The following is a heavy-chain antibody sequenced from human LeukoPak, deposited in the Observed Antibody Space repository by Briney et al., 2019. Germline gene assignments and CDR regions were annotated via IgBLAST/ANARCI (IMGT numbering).Heavy chain of an antibody. CDR1: GYTFTSYG. D-gene: IGHD3-16*02. J-gene: IGHJ4*02. Sequence: ASVKVSCKASGYTFTSYGISWVRQAPGQGLEWMGWISAYYGNTNYAQKLQGRVTMTTDTSTSTAYMELRSLRSDDTAVYYCARRGPYDYVWGSYRPNLFDYWGQGTLVTVSS. CDR3: ARRGPYDYVWGSYRPNLFDY. V-gene: IGHV1-18*01. CDR2: ISAYYGNT.